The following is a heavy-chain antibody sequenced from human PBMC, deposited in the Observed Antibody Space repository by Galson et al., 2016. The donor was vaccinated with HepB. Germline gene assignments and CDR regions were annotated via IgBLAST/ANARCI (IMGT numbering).Heavy chain of an antibody. J-gene: IGHJ4*02. CDR2: IYHSGST. Sequence: LSLTCAVSGGSISSHDWWSWVRQPPGKGLERIGEIYHSGSTNYNPSLKSRVTISVDNFMNQFSLKLTSVTAADTAVYYCAGNGFSCLDYWGQGILVTVSS. V-gene: IGHV4-4*02. CDR3: AGNGFSCLDY. D-gene: IGHD2/OR15-2a*01. CDR1: GGSISSHDW.